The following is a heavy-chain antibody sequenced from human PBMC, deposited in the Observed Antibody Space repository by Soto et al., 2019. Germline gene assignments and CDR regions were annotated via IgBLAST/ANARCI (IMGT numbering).Heavy chain of an antibody. CDR1: GGSISSSSYY. J-gene: IGHJ6*02. V-gene: IGHV4-39*01. Sequence: SETLSLTCTVSGGSISSSSYYWGWIRQPPGKGLEWIGSIYYSGSTYYNPSLKSRVTISVDTSKNQFSLKLSSVTAADTAVYYCARQMKVLSIADRGLWDVWGQGTTVTVSS. CDR3: ARQMKVLSIADRGLWDV. D-gene: IGHD6-6*01. CDR2: IYYSGST.